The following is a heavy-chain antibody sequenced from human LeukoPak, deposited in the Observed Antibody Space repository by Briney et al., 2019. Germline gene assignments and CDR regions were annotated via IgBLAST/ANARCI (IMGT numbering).Heavy chain of an antibody. Sequence: ASVKVSCKASGYSFSAYYIHWVGQAPGQGLEWMGWINPHCGVTNDAQKFQGRVTMTRDTSISTAYMELRSLRSDDTAVYYCARGYSRGWYYFDYWGQGTLVTVSS. CDR3: ARGYSRGWYYFDY. D-gene: IGHD6-19*01. CDR1: GYSFSAYY. CDR2: INPHCGVT. V-gene: IGHV1-2*02. J-gene: IGHJ4*02.